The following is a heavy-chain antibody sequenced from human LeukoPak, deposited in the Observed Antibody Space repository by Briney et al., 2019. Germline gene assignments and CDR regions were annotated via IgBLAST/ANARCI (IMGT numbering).Heavy chain of an antibody. CDR2: ISGSGGST. CDR3: ARDQKITIPLKGWFDP. CDR1: GFTFSSYA. V-gene: IGHV3-23*01. J-gene: IGHJ5*02. D-gene: IGHD3-10*01. Sequence: QPGGSLRLSCAASGFTFSSYAMSWVRRAPGKGLEWVSAISGSGGSTYYADSVKGRFTISRDNSKNTLYLQMNSLRAEDTAVYYCARDQKITIPLKGWFDPWGQGTLVTASS.